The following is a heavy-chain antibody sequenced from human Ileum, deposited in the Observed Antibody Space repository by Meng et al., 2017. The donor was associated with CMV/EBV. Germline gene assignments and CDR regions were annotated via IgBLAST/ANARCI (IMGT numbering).Heavy chain of an antibody. CDR2: IDWDDVK. Sequence: SGPTLVKPTETLTLTCSFSGFSLSTDPMCVTWVRQPPGKALEWLALIDWDDVKYYSPSLKTRLTISKGTSADQVVLTMTNMDPDDTATYFCARARRMGCNAVDAIDKWGQGTVVTVSS. CDR1: GFSLSTDPMC. V-gene: IGHV2-70*18. CDR3: ARARRMGCNAVDAIDK. D-gene: IGHD2-2*01. J-gene: IGHJ3*02.